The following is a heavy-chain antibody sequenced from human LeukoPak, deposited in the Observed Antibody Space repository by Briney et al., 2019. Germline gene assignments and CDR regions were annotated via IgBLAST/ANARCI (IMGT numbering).Heavy chain of an antibody. D-gene: IGHD3-9*01. CDR3: TTDRERYFDWSSPYYFDY. J-gene: IGHJ4*02. Sequence: GGSLRLSCAASGFTFSNAWMSWVRQAPGKGLEWVGRIKRKNDGGTTDYAAPVKGKFTISRDDSKNTLYLQMNSLKTEDTAVYYCTTDRERYFDWSSPYYFDYWGQGTLVTVSS. CDR1: GFTFSNAW. V-gene: IGHV3-15*01. CDR2: IKRKNDGGTT.